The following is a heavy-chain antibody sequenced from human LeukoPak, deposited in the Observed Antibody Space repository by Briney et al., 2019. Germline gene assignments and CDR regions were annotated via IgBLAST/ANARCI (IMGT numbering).Heavy chain of an antibody. CDR2: INPSAATT. V-gene: IGHV1-46*01. CDR3: ARENRTVGTSTGFPFDY. J-gene: IGHJ4*02. Sequence: GASVKVSCKASGYTFSDYYMHWVRQAPGQGLEWMGIINPSAATTDYAEKFQGRVTMTRDTSTSTVYMEVSSLRSDDTAVYYCARENRTVGTSTGFPFDYWGQGTLVTVSS. CDR1: GYTFSDYY. D-gene: IGHD1-26*01.